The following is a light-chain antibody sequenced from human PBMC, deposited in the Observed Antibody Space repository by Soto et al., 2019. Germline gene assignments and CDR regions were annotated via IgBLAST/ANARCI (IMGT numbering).Light chain of an antibody. CDR2: GAS. J-gene: IGKJ1*01. CDR1: QSLRSGD. Sequence: PGERATLSCRASQSLRSGDLACYQQIPGQAPGLLIYGASSRATGIPDGFSGSGSGTDFTLTISRLEPEDFAVYYCQQYGSWTFGQGTKVDIK. V-gene: IGKV3-20*01. CDR3: QQYGSWT.